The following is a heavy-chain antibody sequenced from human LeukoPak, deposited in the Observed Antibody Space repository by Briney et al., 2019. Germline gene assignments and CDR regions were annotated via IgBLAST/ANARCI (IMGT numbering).Heavy chain of an antibody. CDR2: IYTSGGT. J-gene: IGHJ4*02. D-gene: IGHD6-6*01. Sequence: KPSETLSLTCTVSGDSISSYYWSWIRQPPGKGLEWIGYIYTSGGTNYIPSLKGRVTISIVTSKNQFSLKLSSVTAADSAVYYCARLTRLSTSPDRYYLDYWGQGTLVTVSS. CDR1: GDSISSYY. CDR3: ARLTRLSTSPDRYYLDY. V-gene: IGHV4-4*09.